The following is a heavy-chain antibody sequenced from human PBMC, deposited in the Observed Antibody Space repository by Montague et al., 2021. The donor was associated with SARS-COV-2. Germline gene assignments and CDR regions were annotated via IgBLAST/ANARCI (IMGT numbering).Heavy chain of an antibody. Sequence: CAISGDSVSSNSATWNWVRQSPSRGLEWLGRTYYRSKWYNDYAVSVRSRVTINPDTSKNQFSLQLNSLTPEDTAIYYCTSRREGNYNVMDVWGQGTPVTVSS. CDR1: GDSVSSNSAT. D-gene: IGHD3-10*01. CDR3: TSRREGNYNVMDV. V-gene: IGHV6-1*01. J-gene: IGHJ6*02. CDR2: TYYRSKWYN.